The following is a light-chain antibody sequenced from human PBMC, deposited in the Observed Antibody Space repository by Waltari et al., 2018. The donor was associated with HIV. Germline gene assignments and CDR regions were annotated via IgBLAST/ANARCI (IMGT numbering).Light chain of an antibody. Sequence: QSALTQPPSASRSPGQSVTPSCTGTTSDIGPSNYVSWYQQHPGKAPKFMIYEVNRRPSGVPDRFSGSKSGNTASLTVSGLQAEDEADYYCSSYAGSNNWVFGGGTKLTVL. CDR3: SSYAGSNNWV. CDR2: EVN. V-gene: IGLV2-8*01. CDR1: TSDIGPSNY. J-gene: IGLJ3*02.